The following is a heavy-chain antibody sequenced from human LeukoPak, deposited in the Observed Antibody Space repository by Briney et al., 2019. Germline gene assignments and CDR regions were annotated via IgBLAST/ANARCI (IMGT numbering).Heavy chain of an antibody. CDR2: IYGSGRT. CDR1: GFTVSDNY. J-gene: IGHJ4*02. V-gene: IGHV3-66*01. Sequence: PGGSLRLSCAASGFTVSDNYMNWVRQAPGKGRGWVSVIYGSGRTYYADSVQGRFTISRDNSKNNLYLQMNSLRAEDTAVYFCARELFHYDSNGYHPVHWGQGTLVTVSS. D-gene: IGHD3-22*01. CDR3: ARELFHYDSNGYHPVH.